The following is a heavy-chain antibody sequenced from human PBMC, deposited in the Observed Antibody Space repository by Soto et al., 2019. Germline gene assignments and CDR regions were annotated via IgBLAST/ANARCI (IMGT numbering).Heavy chain of an antibody. J-gene: IGHJ4*01. Sequence: SETLSLTCTVSGGSISSYYWSWLRQPPGKGLEWIGYIYYSGSTNYNPSLKSRVTISVDTSKNQFSLKLSSVTAADTAVYYCARLQFLSAPYFDYWGQGTLVTVSS. CDR2: IYYSGST. CDR1: GGSISSYY. V-gene: IGHV4-59*01. D-gene: IGHD1-26*01. CDR3: ARLQFLSAPYFDY.